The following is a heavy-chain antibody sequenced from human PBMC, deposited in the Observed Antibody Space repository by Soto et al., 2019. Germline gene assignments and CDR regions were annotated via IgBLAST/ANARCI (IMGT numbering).Heavy chain of an antibody. CDR2: IWYDGSNK. Sequence: GGSLRLSCAASGFTFSSYGMHWVRQAPGKGLEWVAVIWYDGSNKYYADSVKGRFTISRDNSKNTLYLQMNSLRAEDTAVYYCVYSSGWYRRFDYWGQGTLVTVSS. D-gene: IGHD6-19*01. CDR1: GFTFSSYG. J-gene: IGHJ4*02. V-gene: IGHV3-33*01. CDR3: VYSSGWYRRFDY.